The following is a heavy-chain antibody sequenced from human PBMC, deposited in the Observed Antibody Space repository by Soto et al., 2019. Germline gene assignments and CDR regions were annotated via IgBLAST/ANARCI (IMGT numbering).Heavy chain of an antibody. CDR2: ISSSSSTI. CDR1: GFTFSSYS. V-gene: IGHV3-48*02. D-gene: IGHD2-2*01. J-gene: IGHJ6*02. Sequence: EVQLVESGGGLVQPGGSLRLSCAASGFTFSSYSMNWVRQAPGKGLEWVSYISSSSSTIYYADSVKGRFTISRDNAKNSLYLQMNSLRDEDTAVYYCARDPIVVVPAASYYYYGMDVWGQGTTVTVSS. CDR3: ARDPIVVVPAASYYYYGMDV.